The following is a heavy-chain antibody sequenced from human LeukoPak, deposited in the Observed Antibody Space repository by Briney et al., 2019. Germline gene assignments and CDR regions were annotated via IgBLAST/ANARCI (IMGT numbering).Heavy chain of an antibody. V-gene: IGHV4-59*08. CDR3: ARVTPPELDSSGYYDDY. Sequence: SETLSLTCTVSGGSISSYYWSWIRQPPGKGLEWIGYIYYSGSTNYNPSLKSRVTISVDTSKNQFSLKLSSVTAADTAVYYCARVTPPELDSSGYYDDYWGQGTLVTVSS. CDR2: IYYSGST. J-gene: IGHJ4*02. CDR1: GGSISSYY. D-gene: IGHD3-22*01.